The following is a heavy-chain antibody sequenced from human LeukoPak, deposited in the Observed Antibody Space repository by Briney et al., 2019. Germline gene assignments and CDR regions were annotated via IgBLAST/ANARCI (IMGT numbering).Heavy chain of an antibody. Sequence: PGGSLRLSCAASGFTFRNYAMSWVRQAPGKGLEWVSAISGRVGSTYYADSVKGRLTISRDNSKNTLYLQMNSLRAEDTAVYYCARGMYSRSPSDYYMDVWGKGTTVTVSS. CDR1: GFTFRNYA. J-gene: IGHJ6*03. V-gene: IGHV3-23*01. CDR2: ISGRVGST. D-gene: IGHD6-13*01. CDR3: ARGMYSRSPSDYYMDV.